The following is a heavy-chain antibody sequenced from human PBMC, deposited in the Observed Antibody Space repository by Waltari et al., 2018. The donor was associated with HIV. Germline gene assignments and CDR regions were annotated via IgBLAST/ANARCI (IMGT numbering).Heavy chain of an antibody. CDR3: ARVRTVFPEYYDRKFDS. J-gene: IGHJ4*02. V-gene: IGHV4-34*02. D-gene: IGHD3-16*01. Sequence: QARLEQWGAGLVKPSETLSLTCAVYGGSFSGYYWTWIRQPPGKGLEWIGEINHSKSTNYNETFENRVAMSVDTSKNQFSLRLTSVTAADTAMYYCARVRTVFPEYYDRKFDSWSRGTLVTVSS. CDR2: INHSKST. CDR1: GGSFSGYY.